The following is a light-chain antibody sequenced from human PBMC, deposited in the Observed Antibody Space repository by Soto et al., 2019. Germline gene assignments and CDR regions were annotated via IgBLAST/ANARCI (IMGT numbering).Light chain of an antibody. CDR2: SNN. CDR1: SSNIGSNT. J-gene: IGLJ3*02. V-gene: IGLV1-44*01. Sequence: QSVLTQSPSASGTPGQRVTISCSGSSSNIGSNTVNWYQQLPGTAPKLLIYSNNQRPSGVPDRFSGSKSGTSASLAISGLQSEDEADYYCAAWDDSLHGVVFGAGTQLTVL. CDR3: AAWDDSLHGVV.